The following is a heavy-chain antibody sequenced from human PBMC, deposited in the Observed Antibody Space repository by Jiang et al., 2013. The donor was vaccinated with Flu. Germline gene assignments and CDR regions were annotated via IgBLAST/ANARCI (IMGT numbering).Heavy chain of an antibody. Sequence: IPILGIANYAQKFQGRVTITADKSTSTAYMELSSLRSEDTAVYYCARGVSSGWGRYYFDYWGQGTLVTVSS. D-gene: IGHD6-19*01. V-gene: IGHV1-69*04. J-gene: IGHJ4*02. CDR2: IPILGIA. CDR3: ARGVSSGWGRYYFDY.